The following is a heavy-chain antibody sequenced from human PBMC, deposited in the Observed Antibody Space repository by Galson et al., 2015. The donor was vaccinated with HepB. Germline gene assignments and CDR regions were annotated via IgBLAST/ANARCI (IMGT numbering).Heavy chain of an antibody. CDR1: GDSVSSNSAA. V-gene: IGHV6-1*01. CDR3: ARVEQQVVPTGWFDP. J-gene: IGHJ5*02. D-gene: IGHD6-13*01. Sequence: CAISGDSVSSNSAAWNWIRQSPSRGLEWQGRTYYRSKWYTDYAISVQGRITINPDTSRNQFSLQLNSVTPDDTAVYYCARVEQQVVPTGWFDPWGQGTLVTVSS. CDR2: TYYRSKWYT.